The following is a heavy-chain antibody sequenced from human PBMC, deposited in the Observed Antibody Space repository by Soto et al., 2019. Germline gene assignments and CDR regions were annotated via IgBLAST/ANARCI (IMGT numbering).Heavy chain of an antibody. CDR2: ISDDGINK. V-gene: IGHV3-30-3*01. CDR1: GISFNSSA. J-gene: IGHJ4*02. D-gene: IGHD6-25*01. Sequence: AGGSLRLSCAASGISFNSSAMHRVRQAPGKGLEWVALISDDGINKYNGDSVKGRFTISRDNSKDTLYLQMNSLRAEDTAVFYCAKVGTAGRYYFDYWGQGTLVTVSS. CDR3: AKVGTAGRYYFDY.